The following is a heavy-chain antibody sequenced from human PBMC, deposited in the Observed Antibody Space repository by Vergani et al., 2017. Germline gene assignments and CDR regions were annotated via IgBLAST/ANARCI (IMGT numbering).Heavy chain of an antibody. Sequence: EVQLLESGGGLVQPGGSLRLSCAASGFTFSSYAMSWVRQAPGKGLEWVSAISGSGGSTYYADSVKGRFTISRDNSKNTLYLQMNSLRAEDTDVYYCAKRDLRDGYNSIDYWGQGTLVTVSS. CDR1: GFTFSSYA. V-gene: IGHV3-23*01. CDR3: AKRDLRDGYNSIDY. J-gene: IGHJ4*02. CDR2: ISGSGGST. D-gene: IGHD5-24*01.